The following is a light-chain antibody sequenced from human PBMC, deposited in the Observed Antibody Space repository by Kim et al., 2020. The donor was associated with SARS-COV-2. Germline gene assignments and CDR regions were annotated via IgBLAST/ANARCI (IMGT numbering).Light chain of an antibody. CDR3: QQLKSYPLT. Sequence: ASEGDRVIITCRASQGISGALAWYQQKSGNGPKLLIYATSTLQSGVPSRFSGSGSGTEFTLTISSLQPEDVALYYCQQLKSYPLTFGGGTKVEIK. J-gene: IGKJ4*01. CDR1: QGISGA. V-gene: IGKV1-9*01. CDR2: ATS.